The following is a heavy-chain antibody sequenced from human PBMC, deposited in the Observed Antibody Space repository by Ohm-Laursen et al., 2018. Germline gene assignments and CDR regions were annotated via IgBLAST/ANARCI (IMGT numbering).Heavy chain of an antibody. V-gene: IGHV3-33*01. D-gene: IGHD3-10*01. J-gene: IGHJ3*01. Sequence: SLRLSCTASGFTFSSHAIHWVRQAPGKGLEWVGVIWYDGSNKKYADSVKGRFTISRNNSNNTQDLQMNSLRVEDTGIYYCARDRYQLGSGRDAFDVWGQGTMVTVSS. CDR1: GFTFSSHA. CDR3: ARDRYQLGSGRDAFDV. CDR2: IWYDGSNK.